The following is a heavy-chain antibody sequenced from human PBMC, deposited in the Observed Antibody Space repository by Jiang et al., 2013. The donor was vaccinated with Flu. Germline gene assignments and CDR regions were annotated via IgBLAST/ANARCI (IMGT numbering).Heavy chain of an antibody. V-gene: IGHV1-18*01. CDR1: GYTFTSYG. CDR2: ISAYNGNT. J-gene: IGHJ5*02. Sequence: SGAEVKKPGASVKVSCKASGYTFTSYGIWWVRQAPGQGLEYMGWISAYNGNTNYAQKFQGRLTMTTDTSTSTAHMELRSLRSDDTAIYYCARDYGRRWLQPKDNWFDPWGQGTLVTISS. CDR3: ARDYGRRWLQPKDNWFDP. D-gene: IGHD5-24*01.